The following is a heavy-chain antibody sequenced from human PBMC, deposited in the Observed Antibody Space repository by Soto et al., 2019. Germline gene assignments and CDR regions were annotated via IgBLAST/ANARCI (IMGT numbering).Heavy chain of an antibody. CDR3: ARDLVGATGYYYYGMDV. V-gene: IGHV1-18*01. D-gene: IGHD1-26*01. CDR1: GYTFTSYG. CDR2: ISAYNGNT. Sequence: QVQLVQSGAEVKKPGASVKVSCKASGYTFTSYGISWVRQAPGQGLEWMGWISAYNGNTNYAQKLQGRVTMTTDTSTSTAYMELRSMRSDDTAVYYCARDLVGATGYYYYGMDVWGQGTTVTVSS. J-gene: IGHJ6*02.